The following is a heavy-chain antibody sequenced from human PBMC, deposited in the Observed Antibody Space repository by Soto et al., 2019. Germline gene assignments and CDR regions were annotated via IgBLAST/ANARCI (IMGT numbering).Heavy chain of an antibody. CDR3: AKEKNRIFDY. V-gene: IGHV3-43*01. Sequence: GGSLRLSCAGSGFTFDDHTMHWVRQIPGKGLEWVSLITWDGDSTFYADSVKGRFTISRDNSKNSLFLQMNSLTTEDTGLYYCAKEKNRIFDYWGQGTLATVSS. CDR2: ITWDGDST. CDR1: GFTFDDHT. J-gene: IGHJ4*02. D-gene: IGHD1-20*01.